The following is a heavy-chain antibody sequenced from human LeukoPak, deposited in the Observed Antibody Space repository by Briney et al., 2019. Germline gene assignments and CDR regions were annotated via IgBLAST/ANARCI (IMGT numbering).Heavy chain of an antibody. CDR1: GFTFSSYG. V-gene: IGHV3-30*18. D-gene: IGHD6-19*01. CDR2: ISYDGSNK. Sequence: PGGSLRLSCAASGFTFSSYGMHWVRQAPGKGLEWVAVISYDGSNKYYADSVKGRFTISRDNSKNMLYLQMNSLRAEDTAVYYCAKLSGGWTWGYFDYWGQGTLVTVSS. CDR3: AKLSGGWTWGYFDY. J-gene: IGHJ4*02.